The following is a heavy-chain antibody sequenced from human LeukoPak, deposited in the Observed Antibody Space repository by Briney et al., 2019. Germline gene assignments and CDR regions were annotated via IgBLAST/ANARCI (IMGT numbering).Heavy chain of an antibody. Sequence: SETLSLTCTVSGGSINSYYWSWIRQPPGKGLEYIGHIYYSGNTDYNPSLKSRVTISVDTSKNQFSLNLCSVTAADTAVYYCARWYCSSTTCYHMDVWGKGTTVTVSS. CDR2: IYYSGNT. J-gene: IGHJ6*03. D-gene: IGHD2/OR15-2a*01. CDR3: ARWYCSSTTCYHMDV. V-gene: IGHV4-59*01. CDR1: GGSINSYY.